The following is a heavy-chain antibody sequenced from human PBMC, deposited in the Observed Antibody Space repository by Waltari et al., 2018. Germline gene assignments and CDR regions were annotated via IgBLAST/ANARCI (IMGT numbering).Heavy chain of an antibody. CDR1: GFTFSSYG. CDR3: AKAHSDTGALDY. D-gene: IGHD5-18*01. J-gene: IGHJ4*02. V-gene: IGHV3-30*18. Sequence: QVQLVESGGGVVQPGRSLRLSCAASGFTFSSYGMHWVRQAPGKGLEWVAVISYDGSNKYYADSVKGRFTISRDNSKNTLYLQMNSLRAEDTAVYYCAKAHSDTGALDYWGQGTLVTVSS. CDR2: ISYDGSNK.